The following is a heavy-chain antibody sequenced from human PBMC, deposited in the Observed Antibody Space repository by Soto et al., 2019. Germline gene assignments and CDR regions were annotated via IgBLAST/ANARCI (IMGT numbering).Heavy chain of an antibody. CDR1: GYSFSSYW. V-gene: IGHV5-51*01. CDR3: ATGKRDAHYSESYFWPFDF. J-gene: IGHJ4*02. Sequence: GESLKISCKGSGYSFSSYWIGWVRQMPGKGLEWMGIIYPRDSDTRYSPSFQGQVTISADRSISTAYLQWSSLKASDTAVYYCATGKRDAHYSESYFWPFDFCGQRTLVPVSS. D-gene: IGHD3-10*01. CDR2: IYPRDSDT.